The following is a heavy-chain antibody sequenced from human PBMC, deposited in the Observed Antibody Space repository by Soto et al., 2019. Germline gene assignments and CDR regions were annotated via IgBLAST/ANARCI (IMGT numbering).Heavy chain of an antibody. D-gene: IGHD2-15*01. CDR1: GYTFTSYG. CDR2: ISAYNDNT. Sequence: ASVKVSCKASGYTFTSYGISWVRQAPGQGLEWMGWISAYNDNTKYAQKFQGRVTMTTDTSTSTAYMDLRSLRSDDTAVYYCARDSLAPVVRGQGTLVTVSS. CDR3: ARDSLAPVV. V-gene: IGHV1-18*04. J-gene: IGHJ4*02.